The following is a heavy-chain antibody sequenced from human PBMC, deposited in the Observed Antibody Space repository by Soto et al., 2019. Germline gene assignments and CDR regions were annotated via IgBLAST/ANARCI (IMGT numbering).Heavy chain of an antibody. Sequence: GGSLRLSCAASGFTVSSNYMSWVRQAPGKGLEWVSVIYSGGSTYYADSVKGRFTISRDNSKNTLYLQMNSLRAEDTAVYYCAREVGATSDYYYYGMDVWGQGTTVTVSS. V-gene: IGHV3-66*01. CDR2: IYSGGST. D-gene: IGHD1-26*01. CDR3: AREVGATSDYYYYGMDV. J-gene: IGHJ6*02. CDR1: GFTVSSNY.